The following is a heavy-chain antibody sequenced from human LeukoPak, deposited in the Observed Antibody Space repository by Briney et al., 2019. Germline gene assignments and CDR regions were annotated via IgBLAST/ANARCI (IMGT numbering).Heavy chain of an antibody. CDR1: GHTFTASY. CDR3: AREDIVLVSAAKDY. J-gene: IGHJ4*02. CDR2: INPNSGVT. D-gene: IGHD2-2*01. Sequence: ASVKVSCKTSGHTFTASYIHWVRQAPGQGLEWMGRINPNSGVTNYAQKFQGRVTMTRDTSVSTAYMELRRLRSDDTAVYYCAREDIVLVSAAKDYWGQGTLVTVSS. V-gene: IGHV1-2*02.